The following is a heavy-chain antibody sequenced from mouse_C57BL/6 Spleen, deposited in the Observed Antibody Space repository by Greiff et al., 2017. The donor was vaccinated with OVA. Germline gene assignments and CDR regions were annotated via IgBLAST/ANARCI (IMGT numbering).Heavy chain of an antibody. J-gene: IGHJ3*01. D-gene: IGHD2-3*01. Sequence: EVQGVESGEGLVKPGGSLKLSCAASGFTFSSYAMSWVRQTPEKRLEWVAYISSGGDYIYYADTVKGRFTISRDNARNTLYLQMSSLKSEDTAMYYCTSDGYFQAWFAYWGQGTLVTVSA. CDR1: GFTFSSYA. CDR2: ISSGGDYI. V-gene: IGHV5-9-1*02. CDR3: TSDGYFQAWFAY.